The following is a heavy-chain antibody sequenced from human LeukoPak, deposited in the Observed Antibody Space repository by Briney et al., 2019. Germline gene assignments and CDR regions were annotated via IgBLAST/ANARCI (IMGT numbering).Heavy chain of an antibody. CDR3: ARGAGTIFGEYYYYMDV. D-gene: IGHD3-3*01. CDR2: ISSSGSYI. V-gene: IGHV3-21*01. J-gene: IGHJ6*03. Sequence: GGSLRLSCAASGVTLSDSAMTWVRQVPVKGLEWVSSISSSGSYIYYADSVKGRFTISRDNAKSSLYLEMNSLSADDTAVYHCARGAGTIFGEYYYYMDVWGKGTAVTVSS. CDR1: GVTLSDSA.